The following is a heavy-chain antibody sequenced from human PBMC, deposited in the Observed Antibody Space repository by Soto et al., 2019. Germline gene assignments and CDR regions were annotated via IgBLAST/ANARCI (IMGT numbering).Heavy chain of an antibody. CDR2: ISSTGRTI. D-gene: IGHD1-1*01. Sequence: PGGSLRLSCGASGFTFSNYYKSWIRQAPGKGLEWVSYISSTGRTIYYADSVRGRFSTSRDSTRNSLYLNMDSLRVEDTATYYCVRGTPTPGLDIWGRGTTVTVSS. V-gene: IGHV3-11*01. CDR3: VRGTPTPGLDI. J-gene: IGHJ6*02. CDR1: GFTFSNYY.